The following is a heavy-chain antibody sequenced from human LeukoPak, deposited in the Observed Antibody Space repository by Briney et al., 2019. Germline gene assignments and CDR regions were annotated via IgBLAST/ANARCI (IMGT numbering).Heavy chain of an antibody. D-gene: IGHD1-1*01. J-gene: IGHJ4*02. CDR2: INHSGST. V-gene: IGHV4-34*01. CDR1: GGSFSGYY. Sequence: SETLSLTCAVYGGSFSGYYWSWIRQPPGKGLEWIGEINHSGSTNYNPSLKSRVTISVDTSKNQFSLKLSSVTAADTAVYYCARSNWSRVSQTFGYWGQGTLVTVSS. CDR3: ARSNWSRVSQTFGY.